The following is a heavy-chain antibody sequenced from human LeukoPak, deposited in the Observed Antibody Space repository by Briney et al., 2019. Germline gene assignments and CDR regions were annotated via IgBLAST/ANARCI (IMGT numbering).Heavy chain of an antibody. CDR3: ARGGRAFDV. Sequence: SETLSLTCTVSGYPISSGYYWSWLRQPPGKGLEWIGYIYHSGKAYYNPSLESRVTISVDRSKNHFSLNLNSVTAADTSVYYCARGGRAFDVWGQGTLISVSP. J-gene: IGHJ3*01. CDR2: IYHSGKA. V-gene: IGHV4-38-2*02. CDR1: GYPISSGYY.